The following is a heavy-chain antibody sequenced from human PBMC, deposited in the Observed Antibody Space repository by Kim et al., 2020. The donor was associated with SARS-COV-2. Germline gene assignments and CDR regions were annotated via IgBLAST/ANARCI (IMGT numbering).Heavy chain of an antibody. D-gene: IGHD3-10*01. V-gene: IGHV3-21*01. CDR3: ARFSYYGSARRGMDV. CDR2: ISSSSSYI. J-gene: IGHJ6*02. Sequence: GGSLRLSCAASGFTFSSYSMNWVRQAPGKGLEWVSSISSSSSYIYYADSVKGRFTISRDNAKNSLYLQMNSLRAEDTAVYYCARFSYYGSARRGMDVWGQGTTVTVSS. CDR1: GFTFSSYS.